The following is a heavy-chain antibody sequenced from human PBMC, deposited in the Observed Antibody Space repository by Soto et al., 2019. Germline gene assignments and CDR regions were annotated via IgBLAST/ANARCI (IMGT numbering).Heavy chain of an antibody. Sequence: SETLSLTCTVSGGSISSGDYYWSWIRQPPGKGLEWIGYIYYSGSTYYNPSLKSRVTISVDTSKNQFSLKLSSVTAADTAVYYCAKGDVIGIDAFDIWGQGTMVTVSS. V-gene: IGHV4-30-4*01. CDR2: IYYSGST. J-gene: IGHJ3*02. CDR1: GGSISSGDYY. CDR3: AKGDVIGIDAFDI.